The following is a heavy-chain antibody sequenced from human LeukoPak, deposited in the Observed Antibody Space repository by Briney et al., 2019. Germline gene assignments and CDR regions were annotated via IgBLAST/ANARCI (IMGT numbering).Heavy chain of an antibody. CDR1: GFTFSSYA. CDR3: AKRRTMVRGVTAGDAFDI. J-gene: IGHJ3*02. CDR2: ISGSGGST. Sequence: GGSLRLSCAASGFTFSSYAMSWVHQAPGKGLEWVSAISGSGGSTYYADSVKGRFTISRDNSKNTLYLQMNSLRAEDTAVYYCAKRRTMVRGVTAGDAFDIWGQGTMVTVSS. V-gene: IGHV3-23*01. D-gene: IGHD3-10*01.